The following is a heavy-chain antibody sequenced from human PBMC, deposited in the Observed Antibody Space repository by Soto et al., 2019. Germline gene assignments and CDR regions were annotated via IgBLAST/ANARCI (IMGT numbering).Heavy chain of an antibody. CDR1: GGSISSGGYY. J-gene: IGHJ4*02. Sequence: SETLSLTCTVSGGSISSGGYYWSWIRQHPGKGLEWIGYIYYSGSTYYNPSLKSRVTISVDTSKNQFSLKLSSVTAADTAVYYCARGRGGYSYGCQIDYWGQGTLVTVSS. D-gene: IGHD5-18*01. CDR2: IYYSGST. CDR3: ARGRGGYSYGCQIDY. V-gene: IGHV4-31*03.